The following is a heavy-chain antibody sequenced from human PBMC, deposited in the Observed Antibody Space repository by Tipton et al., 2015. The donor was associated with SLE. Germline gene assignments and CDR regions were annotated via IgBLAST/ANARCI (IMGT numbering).Heavy chain of an antibody. D-gene: IGHD1/OR15-1a*01. CDR1: GFTFVDYG. CDR3: TSRTNY. V-gene: IGHV3-49*04. CDR2: IRSKPYGGTT. J-gene: IGHJ4*02. Sequence: SLRLSCTGSGFTFVDYGLSWVRQTPGKGLEWVGLIRSKPYGGTTEYAASVKGRFSISRDDSKNTLYLQMNSVKTEDTAVYYCTSRTNYWGQGTLVTVSS.